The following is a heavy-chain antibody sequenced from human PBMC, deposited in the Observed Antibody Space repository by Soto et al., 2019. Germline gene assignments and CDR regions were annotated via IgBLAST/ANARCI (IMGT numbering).Heavy chain of an antibody. Sequence: FLTLSCVARGVTFKEYGMHWVRQAPGKGLEWVAVISYDGKQTYYADSVKGRFTISKDKSKRTLFLQMNSLRVDDTAVYYCARAGWGSTWYFDLWGRGTLVTVYS. CDR1: GVTFKEYG. CDR2: ISYDGKQT. J-gene: IGHJ2*01. CDR3: ARAGWGSTWYFDL. D-gene: IGHD3-16*01. V-gene: IGHV3-30*03.